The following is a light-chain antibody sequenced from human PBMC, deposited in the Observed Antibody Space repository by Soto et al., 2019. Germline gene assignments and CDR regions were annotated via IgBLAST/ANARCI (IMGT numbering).Light chain of an antibody. J-gene: IGLJ1*01. CDR2: YDD. CDR1: RSNIGRNY. V-gene: IGLV1-36*01. Sequence: QSVLTQPPSASGTSGQRVSISCSGSRSNIGRNYVYWYQQLPGKAPKLLIYYDDLLPSGVSDRFSGAKSGTSASLAISGLQSADEADYYCAAWDDSLNDYVFGTGTKVTVL. CDR3: AAWDDSLNDYV.